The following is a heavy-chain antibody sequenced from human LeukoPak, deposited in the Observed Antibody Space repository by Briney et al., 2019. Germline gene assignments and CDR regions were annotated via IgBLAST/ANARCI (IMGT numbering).Heavy chain of an antibody. CDR2: IRRRAYGGAA. Sequence: GGSLRLSCTTSGFAFDDLAMSWVRQPAGRGVEWVGFIRRRAYGGAAEYAASVKGRFIISRDDSKGIAYLQMNSLKTEDTAVYYCSRNGLVDFDYWGQGSRVIVSP. CDR3: SRNGLVDFDY. CDR1: GFAFDDLA. J-gene: IGHJ4*02. V-gene: IGHV3-49*04.